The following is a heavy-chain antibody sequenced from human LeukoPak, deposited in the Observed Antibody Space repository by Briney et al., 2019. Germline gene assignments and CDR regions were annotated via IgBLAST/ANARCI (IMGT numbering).Heavy chain of an antibody. CDR2: ISHNGAYT. J-gene: IGHJ4*02. Sequence: GGSLRLSCAASGFSFSTYTMHWVRQAPGKGLEFVSAISHNGAYTYYANSVKGRFTISRDNAKNSLYLQMNSLRAEDTAVYYCARGLVAAIRTMDYWGQGTLVTVSS. CDR3: ARGLVAAIRTMDY. D-gene: IGHD1-26*01. CDR1: GFSFSTYT. V-gene: IGHV3-64*01.